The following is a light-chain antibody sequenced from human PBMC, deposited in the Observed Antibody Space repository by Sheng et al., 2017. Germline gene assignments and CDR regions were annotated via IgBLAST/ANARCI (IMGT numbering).Light chain of an antibody. Sequence: EIVLTQSPGTLSLSPGERATLSCRASQSVISNYLAWYQQKPGQAPRLLIYGASSRATVIPDRFSGSGSGTDFTLTINRLEPEDFAVYYCQQYGSSPLTFGGGTKVEIK. CDR2: GAS. V-gene: IGKV3-20*01. CDR3: QQYGSSPLT. J-gene: IGKJ4*01. CDR1: QSVISNY.